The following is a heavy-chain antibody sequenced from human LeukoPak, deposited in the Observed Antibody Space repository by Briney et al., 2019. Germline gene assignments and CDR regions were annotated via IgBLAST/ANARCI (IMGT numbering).Heavy chain of an antibody. CDR2: INPNSGGT. V-gene: IGHV1-2*02. CDR3: ATDRYYYDSSGFDAFDI. J-gene: IGHJ3*02. D-gene: IGHD3-22*01. CDR1: GYTFTGYY. Sequence: GASVKVSCKASGYTFTGYYMHWVRQAPGQGLEWMGWINPNSGGTNYTQKFQGRVTMTEDTSTDTAYMELSSLRSEDTAVYYCATDRYYYDSSGFDAFDIWGQGTMVTVSS.